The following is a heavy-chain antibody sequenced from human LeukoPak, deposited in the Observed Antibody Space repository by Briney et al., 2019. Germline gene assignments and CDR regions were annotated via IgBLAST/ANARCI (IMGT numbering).Heavy chain of an antibody. V-gene: IGHV1-8*01. J-gene: IGHJ5*02. D-gene: IGHD3-10*01. CDR1: GYTFTSYD. Sequence: ASVKVSCKASGYTFTSYDINWVRLATGQGLEWMGWMNPNSGNTGYAQKFQGRVTMTRNTSISTAYMELSSLRSEDTAVYYCARGVSKLLWFGELSWFDPWGQGTLVTVSS. CDR3: ARGVSKLLWFGELSWFDP. CDR2: MNPNSGNT.